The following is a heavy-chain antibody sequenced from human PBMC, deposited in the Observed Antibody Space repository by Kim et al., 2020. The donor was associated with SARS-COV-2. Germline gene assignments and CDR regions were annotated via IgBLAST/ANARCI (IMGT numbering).Heavy chain of an antibody. V-gene: IGHV1-2*06. CDR1: GYTFTDYY. Sequence: ASVKVSCKASGYTFTDYYLYWVRQAPGQGLEWMGRITPNTGGTNYAHKFYGRVTMTWDTSISTAYMEVSTLRSDDTAVYFCARGKSMVGPTLNYWGQGTLVTVSS. CDR2: ITPNTGGT. D-gene: IGHD1-26*01. J-gene: IGHJ4*02. CDR3: ARGKSMVGPTLNY.